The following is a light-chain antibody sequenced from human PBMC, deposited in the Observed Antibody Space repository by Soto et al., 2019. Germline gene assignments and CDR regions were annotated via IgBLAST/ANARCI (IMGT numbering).Light chain of an antibody. CDR2: GAS. Sequence: EIVLTQSPGTQSLSPGERAALSCRASQSVSSSSLAWYHQKPGQAPRLLIYGASSRAAGVPARFSGSGSGTDFTLTISILEPEDFAVYYCQQRSSWPITFGQGTRLEI. J-gene: IGKJ5*01. CDR3: QQRSSWPIT. V-gene: IGKV3D-20*02. CDR1: QSVSSSS.